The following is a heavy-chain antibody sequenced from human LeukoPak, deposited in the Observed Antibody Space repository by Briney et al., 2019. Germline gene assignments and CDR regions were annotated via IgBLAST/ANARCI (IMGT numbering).Heavy chain of an antibody. J-gene: IGHJ6*03. V-gene: IGHV3-23*01. CDR3: AKDAVAGPYYYYYMDV. Sequence: GGSLRLSCAASGFTFSSYAMSWVRQAPGKGLEWVSAISGSGGSTYYADSVKGRFTFSRDNSKNTLYLQMNSLRAEDTAVYYCAKDAVAGPYYYYYMDVWGKGTTVTVSS. CDR2: ISGSGGST. D-gene: IGHD6-19*01. CDR1: GFTFSSYA.